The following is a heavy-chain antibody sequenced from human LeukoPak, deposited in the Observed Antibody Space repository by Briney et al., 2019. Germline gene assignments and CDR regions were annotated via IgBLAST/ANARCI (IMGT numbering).Heavy chain of an antibody. CDR2: IYYGGRT. J-gene: IGHJ4*02. D-gene: IGHD3-22*01. Sequence: SETLSLTCTVSGGSISNYYWSWIRQPPGKGLERIGYIYYGGRTNYNSSLKSRVTISVDTSKNQFSLKLSSVTAADTAVYYCARLRDSSGYPRPFDHWGQGTLVTVSS. CDR3: ARLRDSSGYPRPFDH. CDR1: GGSISNYY. V-gene: IGHV4-59*01.